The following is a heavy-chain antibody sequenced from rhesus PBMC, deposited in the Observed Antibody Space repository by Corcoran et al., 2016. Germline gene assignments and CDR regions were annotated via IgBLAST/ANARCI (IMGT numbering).Heavy chain of an antibody. Sequence: QLQLQESGPGLVKSSETLSLTCAVSGGSISSSNWWSWIRQPPGKGMEGIGRISGSSGSTNYTPSRKSRVTISTDTSKNQFSLKLSSVTAADTAVYYWARDPYGSSLNYWGQGVLVTVSS. CDR3: ARDPYGSSLNY. J-gene: IGHJ4*01. D-gene: IGHD4-29*01. CDR1: GGSISSSNW. CDR2: ISGSSGST. V-gene: IGHV4-57*01.